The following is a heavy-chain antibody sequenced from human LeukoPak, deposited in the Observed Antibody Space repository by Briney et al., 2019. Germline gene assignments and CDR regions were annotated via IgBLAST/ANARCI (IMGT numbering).Heavy chain of an antibody. CDR3: AREYYDILTGLNWFDP. V-gene: IGHV3-66*01. J-gene: IGHJ5*02. CDR1: GFTVSSNY. D-gene: IGHD3-9*01. Sequence: GGSLRLSCAASGFTVSSNYMSWVRQAPGKGLEWVSVIYSGGSTYYADSVKGRFTISRDNSKNTLYLQMNSLRAEDTAVYYCAREYYDILTGLNWFDPWGQGTLVTVSS. CDR2: IYSGGST.